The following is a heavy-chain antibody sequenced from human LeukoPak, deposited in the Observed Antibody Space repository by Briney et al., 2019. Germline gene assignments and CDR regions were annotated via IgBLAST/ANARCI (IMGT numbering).Heavy chain of an antibody. CDR1: GGSISSGSYY. CDR2: IYTSGST. Sequence: PSQTLSLTCTVSGGSISSGSYYWSWIRQPAGKGLEWIGRIYTSGSTNYNPSLKSRVTISEDTSKNQFSLKLSSVTAADTAVYYCARQGPAVAVFDYWGQGTLVTVSS. V-gene: IGHV4-61*02. J-gene: IGHJ4*02. D-gene: IGHD2-2*01. CDR3: ARQGPAVAVFDY.